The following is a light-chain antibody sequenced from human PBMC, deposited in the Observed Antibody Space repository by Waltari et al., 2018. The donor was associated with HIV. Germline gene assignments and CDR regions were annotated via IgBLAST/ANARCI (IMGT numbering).Light chain of an antibody. Sequence: DIVLTQSPATLSLSLGERATLSCRASQSVFSYLAWYQQKPGQPPRLVIYDADKRAADMPARLSGRGSGTDLTLTISSLEPEDCAVYYGQQRSQWPPSTFDQGTRLEIK. CDR2: DAD. J-gene: IGKJ5*01. CDR3: QQRSQWPPST. V-gene: IGKV3-11*01. CDR1: QSVFSY.